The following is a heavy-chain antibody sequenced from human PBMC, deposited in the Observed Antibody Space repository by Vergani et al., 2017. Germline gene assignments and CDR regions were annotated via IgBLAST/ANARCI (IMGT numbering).Heavy chain of an antibody. Sequence: QVQLQQSGPGLVKPSQTLLLTCAISGDSVSSNSAAWNWIRQSPSRGLEWLGRTYYRSKWYNDYAVSVKSRITINPDTSKNQFSLQLNSVTPEDTAVYYCARVGSAMIVVVTNWFDPWGQGTLVTVSS. J-gene: IGHJ5*02. V-gene: IGHV6-1*01. D-gene: IGHD3-22*01. CDR2: TYYRSKWYN. CDR3: ARVGSAMIVVVTNWFDP. CDR1: GDSVSSNSAA.